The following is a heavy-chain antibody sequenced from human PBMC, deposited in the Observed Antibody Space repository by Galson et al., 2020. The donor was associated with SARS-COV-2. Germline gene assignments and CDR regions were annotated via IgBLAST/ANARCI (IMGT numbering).Heavy chain of an antibody. CDR2: IYYSGST. D-gene: IGHD1-26*01. CDR1: GRSIRSSSYY. J-gene: IGHJ1*01. V-gene: IGHV4-39*06. CDR3: AQPGTVGATTIFQH. Sequence: SETMYLTCTVYGRSIRSSSYYWGWIRQPPGKGLEWIGSIYYSGSTYYNPSLKSRVTISGDTSKNQFPLKLSSVTAADTAVYYCAQPGTVGATTIFQHWGQGTLVTVSS.